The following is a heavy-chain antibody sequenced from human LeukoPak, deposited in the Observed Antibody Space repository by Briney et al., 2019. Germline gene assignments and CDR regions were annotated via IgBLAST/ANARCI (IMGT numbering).Heavy chain of an antibody. J-gene: IGHJ3*02. Sequence: ASVKVSCKTSGYTFTSFSITWVRQAPGQGLEWMGWISAYNGDTKYAENLQGRVTMTTDTSTSTGYMELRSLRSDDTAVYFCGRDQWELERHPISDAFDIWGQGTMVTVSS. V-gene: IGHV1-18*01. CDR2: ISAYNGDT. CDR1: GYTFTSFS. CDR3: GRDQWELERHPISDAFDI. D-gene: IGHD1-1*01.